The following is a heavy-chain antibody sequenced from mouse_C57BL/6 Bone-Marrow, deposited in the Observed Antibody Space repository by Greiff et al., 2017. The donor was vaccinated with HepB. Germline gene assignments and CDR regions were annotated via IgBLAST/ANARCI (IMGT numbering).Heavy chain of an antibody. CDR3: ARYWLLRDYAMDY. J-gene: IGHJ4*01. D-gene: IGHD2-3*01. V-gene: IGHV1-53*01. CDR2: INPSNGGT. CDR1: GYTFTSYW. Sequence: QVQLKQPGTELVKPGASVKLSCKASGYTFTSYWMHWVKQRPGQGLEWIGNINPSNGGTNYNEKFKSKATLTVDKSSRTAYMQLSSLTSEDSAVYYCARYWLLRDYAMDYWGQGTSVTVSS.